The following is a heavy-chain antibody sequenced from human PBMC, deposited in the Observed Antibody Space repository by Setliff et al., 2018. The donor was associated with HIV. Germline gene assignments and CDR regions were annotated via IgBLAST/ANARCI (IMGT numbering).Heavy chain of an antibody. CDR2: IYPGDSDT. J-gene: IGHJ4*02. CDR3: ARHGQYGSGSYYNRPFDY. CDR1: AYTFTSYW. Sequence: PGESLKISCKGSAYTFTSYWIGWVRQMPGKGLEWMGIIYPGDSDTRYSPSFQGQVSISADKSINTAYLQWSSLKASDTAMYYCARHGQYGSGSYYNRPFDYWGQGTLVTVSS. D-gene: IGHD3-10*01. V-gene: IGHV5-51*01.